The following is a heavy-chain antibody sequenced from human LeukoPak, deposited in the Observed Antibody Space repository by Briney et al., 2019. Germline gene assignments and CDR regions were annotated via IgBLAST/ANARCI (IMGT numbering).Heavy chain of an antibody. CDR1: GYTFTSYG. V-gene: IGHV1-18*01. J-gene: IGHJ4*02. CDR2: ISAYNGST. Sequence: ASVKVSCKASGYTFTSYGISWVRQAPGQGLEWMGWISAYNGSTNYARKLQGRVTMTTDTSTSTAYMELRSLRSDDTAVYYCARGNSGWYRSDYWGQGTLVTVSS. CDR3: ARGNSGWYRSDY. D-gene: IGHD6-19*01.